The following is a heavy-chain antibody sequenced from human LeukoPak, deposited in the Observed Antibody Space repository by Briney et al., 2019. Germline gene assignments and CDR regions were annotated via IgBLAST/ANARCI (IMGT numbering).Heavy chain of an antibody. Sequence: GSLRLSCAASGFTFSSYAMSWVRQAPGKGLEWVSVIYDSGTTYYADSVKGRFLIFRDTSKNTVDLQMNSLRVEDTAVYYCAGRRSSGWYAYWGQGTLVTVSS. V-gene: IGHV3-23*05. J-gene: IGHJ4*02. CDR3: AGRRSSGWYAY. CDR1: GFTFSSYA. D-gene: IGHD6-19*01. CDR2: IYDSGTT.